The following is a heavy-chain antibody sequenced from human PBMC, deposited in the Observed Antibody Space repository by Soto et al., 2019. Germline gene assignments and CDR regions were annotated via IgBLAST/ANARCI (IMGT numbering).Heavy chain of an antibody. CDR1: GFTFSDYW. J-gene: IGHJ4*02. CDR2: IKFDESVK. CDR3: VKDGGYCSSATCYSPRNHYFDS. V-gene: IGHV3-7*03. Sequence: LRLSCVASGFTFSDYWMSWVRQAPGKGPEWVANIKFDESVKQYVDSVRGRFSISRDNFRNSLFLQMNSLRAGDTAIYYCVKDGGYCSSATCYSPRNHYFDSWGQGTQVTVSS. D-gene: IGHD2-2*01.